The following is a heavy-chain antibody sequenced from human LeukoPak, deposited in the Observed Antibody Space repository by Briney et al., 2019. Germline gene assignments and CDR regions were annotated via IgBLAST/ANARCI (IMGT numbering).Heavy chain of an antibody. CDR1: GGSFSGYY. CDR2: INHSGST. V-gene: IGHV4-34*01. CDR3: ARSGTVDYYYGMDV. J-gene: IGHJ6*02. D-gene: IGHD3-10*01. Sequence: SETLSLTCAVYGGSFSGYYWSWIRQPPGKGLEWIGEINHSGSTNYNPSLKSRVTISVDTSKNQFSLKLSSVTAADTAVYYCARSGTVDYYYGMDVWGQGTKVTVSS.